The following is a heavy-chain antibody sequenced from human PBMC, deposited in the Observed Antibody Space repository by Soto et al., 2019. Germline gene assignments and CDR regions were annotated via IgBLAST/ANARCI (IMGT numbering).Heavy chain of an antibody. CDR1: GFIVSTIY. Sequence: LRLSCAASGFIVSTIYMSWVRQAPGKGLEWVSTIYADGRTYYADSVKGRFTMSRDDVKNTLFLQMNSLRVEDTAVYYCARDIDYCGQGTLVTVSS. CDR3: ARDIDY. J-gene: IGHJ4*02. CDR2: IYADGRT. V-gene: IGHV3-66*01.